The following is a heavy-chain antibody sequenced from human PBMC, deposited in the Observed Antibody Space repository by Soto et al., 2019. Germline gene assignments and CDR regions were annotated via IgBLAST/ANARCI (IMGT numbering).Heavy chain of an antibody. CDR2: INAGNGNT. CDR1: GYTFTSYA. D-gene: IGHD3-22*01. Sequence: GPVEGSCKAFGYTFTSYAMHWGGQAPGQRLEWMGWINAGNGNTKYSQKFQGRVTITRDTSASTAYMELSSLRSEDTAVYYCASRGLGGGYYPYAFDIWGQGTMVTVSS. CDR3: ASRGLGGGYYPYAFDI. V-gene: IGHV1-3*01. J-gene: IGHJ3*02.